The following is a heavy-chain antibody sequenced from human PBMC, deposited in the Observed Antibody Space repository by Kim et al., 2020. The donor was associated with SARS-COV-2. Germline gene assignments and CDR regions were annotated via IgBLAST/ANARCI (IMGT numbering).Heavy chain of an antibody. D-gene: IGHD5-12*01. CDR2: ISYDGSNK. CDR3: AKEAGEWLRFFLGCGMDV. CDR1: GFTFSSYG. V-gene: IGHV3-30*18. Sequence: GGSLRLSCAASGFTFSSYGMHWVRQAPGKGLEWVAVISYDGSNKYYADSVKGRFTISRDNPKNTLYLQMNSLRAEDTAVYYCAKEAGEWLRFFLGCGMDVWGEGATVTVSS. J-gene: IGHJ6*04.